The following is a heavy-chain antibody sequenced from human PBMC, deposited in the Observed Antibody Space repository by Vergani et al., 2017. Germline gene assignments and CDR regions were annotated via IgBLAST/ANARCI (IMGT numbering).Heavy chain of an antibody. J-gene: IGHJ4*02. V-gene: IGHV4-39*07. CDR3: ARRSYDSSGYYYGY. CDR2: IYYSGST. Sequence: QLQLQESGPGLVKPSATLSLTCSVSGASIRSSNYYWGWIRQPPGKGLEWIASIYYSGSTYYNPSLKSRVTISVDTSKNQFSLKLSSVTAADTAVYYCARRSYDSSGYYYGYWGQGTLVTVSS. CDR1: GASIRSSNYY. D-gene: IGHD3-22*01.